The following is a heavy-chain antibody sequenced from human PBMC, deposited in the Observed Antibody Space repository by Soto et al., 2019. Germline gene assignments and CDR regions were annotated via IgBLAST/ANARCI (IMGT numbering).Heavy chain of an antibody. J-gene: IGHJ6*02. D-gene: IGHD3-10*01. Sequence: QVQLVQSGAEVKKPGSSVKVSCKASGGTFSRYAFSWVQQAPGQGLEWMGGIVPIYGTRGFAQKFQGRLTITADEPTRTAYMELSSLRSEDTAVYYCARDLDYYGAGSHYYYGMGVWGHGTTVTVSS. V-gene: IGHV1-69*01. CDR2: IVPIYGTR. CDR1: GGTFSRYA. CDR3: ARDLDYYGAGSHYYYGMGV.